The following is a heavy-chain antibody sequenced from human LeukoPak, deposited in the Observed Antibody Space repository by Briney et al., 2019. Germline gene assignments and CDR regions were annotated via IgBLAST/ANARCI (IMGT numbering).Heavy chain of an antibody. V-gene: IGHV3-33*03. Sequence: GGSLRLSCAASGFTFSSYGMHWVRQAPGNGLDWVAVLWYDASNKYYADSVKGRFTISRDNAKNSLYLQMNSLRAEDTAVYYCARTGYSSSWFHSYNWFDPWGQGTLVTVSS. CDR3: ARTGYSSSWFHSYNWFDP. CDR1: GFTFSSYG. CDR2: LWYDASNK. D-gene: IGHD6-13*01. J-gene: IGHJ5*02.